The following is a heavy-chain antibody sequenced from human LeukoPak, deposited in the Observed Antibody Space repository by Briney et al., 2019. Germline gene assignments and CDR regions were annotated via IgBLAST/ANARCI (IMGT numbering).Heavy chain of an antibody. CDR2: ISGSGGST. V-gene: IGHV3-23*01. CDR3: AKSREWSQLLYFDY. J-gene: IGHJ4*02. Sequence: GGSMNLSCTASGFTFISYAMSWVRQAPGQGLELVSAISGSGGSTYYADSVKGRFTISRDNSKTTLYLQRNSLRAEDTAVYYWAKSREWSQLLYFDYWGQGTLVTVSS. D-gene: IGHD2-2*01. CDR1: GFTFISYA.